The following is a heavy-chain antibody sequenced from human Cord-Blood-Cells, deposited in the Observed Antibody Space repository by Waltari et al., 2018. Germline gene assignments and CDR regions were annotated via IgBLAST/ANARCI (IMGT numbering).Heavy chain of an antibody. CDR3: AKVQGYSYGYFDY. Sequence: EVQLLESGGGLVQPGGSLRLSCAASGFPFSSYALSWVRQAPGKGLEWVSAISGSGGSTYYADSVKGRFTISRDNSKNTLYLQMNSLRAEDTAVYYCAKVQGYSYGYFDYWGQGTLVTVSS. D-gene: IGHD5-18*01. CDR2: ISGSGGST. V-gene: IGHV3-23*01. J-gene: IGHJ4*02. CDR1: GFPFSSYA.